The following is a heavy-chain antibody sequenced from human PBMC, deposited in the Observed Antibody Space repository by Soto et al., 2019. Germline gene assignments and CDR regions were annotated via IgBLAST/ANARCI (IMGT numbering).Heavy chain of an antibody. Sequence: SETLSLTCTVSGGSISSYYWSWIRQPPGKGLEWIGYIYYSGSTNYNPSLKSRVTISVDTSKNQFSLKLSSVTAADTAVYYCARNNMVRVPYYYYYMDVWGKGTTVTVSS. CDR2: IYYSGST. CDR3: ARNNMVRVPYYYYYMDV. J-gene: IGHJ6*03. D-gene: IGHD3-10*01. V-gene: IGHV4-59*01. CDR1: GGSISSYY.